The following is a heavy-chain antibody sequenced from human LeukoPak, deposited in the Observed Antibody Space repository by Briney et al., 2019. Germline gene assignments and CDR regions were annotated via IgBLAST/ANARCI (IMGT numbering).Heavy chain of an antibody. CDR2: ISGSGGST. V-gene: IGHV3-23*01. D-gene: IGHD2-2*01. J-gene: IGHJ5*02. CDR1: GFTFSSYA. Sequence: GGSLRLSCAASGFTFSSYAMSWVRQAPGKGLEWVSAISGSGGSTYYAASVKGRFTISRDNSKNTLYLQMDSLRAEDTAVYYCAKESELLCGGWFDAWGQGTLVTVSS. CDR3: AKESELLCGGWFDA.